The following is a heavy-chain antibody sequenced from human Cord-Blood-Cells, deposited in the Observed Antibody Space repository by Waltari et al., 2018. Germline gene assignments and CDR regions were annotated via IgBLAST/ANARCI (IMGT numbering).Heavy chain of an antibody. CDR3: ARDKLSDH. V-gene: IGHV3-21*01. D-gene: IGHD3-16*01. Sequence: EVQLVESGGGLVKPGGSLRLSCAASGFTFSSYSMNWVRQAPGKGLGLVSSISRSSSYIYYADSVKGRFTISRDNAKNSLYLQMNSLRAEDTAVYYCARDKLSDHWGQGTLVTVSS. CDR2: ISRSSSYI. J-gene: IGHJ5*02. CDR1: GFTFSSYS.